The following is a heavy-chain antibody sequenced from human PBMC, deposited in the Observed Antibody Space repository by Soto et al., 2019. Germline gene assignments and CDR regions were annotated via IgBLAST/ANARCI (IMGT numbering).Heavy chain of an antibody. CDR2: ISYDGSNK. D-gene: IGHD6-6*01. V-gene: IGHV3-30-3*01. J-gene: IGHJ4*02. CDR3: ARDRGRASSPLDY. CDR1: GFTFSSYA. Sequence: PGGSLRLSCAASGFTFSSYAMHWVRQAPGKGLEWVAVISYDGSNKYYADSVKGRFTISRDNSKNTLYLQMNSLRAEDTAVYYCARDRGRASSPLDYWGQGTLVTVSS.